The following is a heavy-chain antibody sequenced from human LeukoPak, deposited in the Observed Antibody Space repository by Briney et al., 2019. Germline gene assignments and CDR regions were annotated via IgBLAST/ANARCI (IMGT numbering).Heavy chain of an antibody. Sequence: PGGSLRLSCAASGFTFSSYGMHWVRQAPGKGLEWVAVISYDGSNKYYADSVKGRFTISRDNSKNTLYLQMNSLRAEDTAVYYCARDPLVAGPIGYYYYMDVWGKGTTVTVSS. CDR3: ARDPLVAGPIGYYYYMDV. V-gene: IGHV3-30*03. CDR1: GFTFSSYG. D-gene: IGHD3-10*01. J-gene: IGHJ6*03. CDR2: ISYDGSNK.